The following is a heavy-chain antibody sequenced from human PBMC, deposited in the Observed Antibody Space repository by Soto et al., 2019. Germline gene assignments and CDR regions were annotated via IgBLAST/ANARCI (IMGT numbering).Heavy chain of an antibody. J-gene: IGHJ5*02. V-gene: IGHV4-39*01. Sequence: SETLSLTCSVSGASIAAVANYWAWRRQAPGKGLEWSGSVYYVGSPFYTPSLKVRVTTYIDTTKNQLSLNLTSVTATDTAVYYCGMIITGGTRHTDFDPWGQGISVTVSS. CDR3: GMIITGGTRHTDFDP. CDR2: VYYVGSP. CDR1: GASIAAVANY. D-gene: IGHD1-20*01.